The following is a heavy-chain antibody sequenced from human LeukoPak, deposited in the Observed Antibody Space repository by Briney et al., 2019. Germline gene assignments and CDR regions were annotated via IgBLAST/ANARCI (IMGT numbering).Heavy chain of an antibody. CDR3: AKNRIAALDYYYGMDV. J-gene: IGHJ6*02. CDR1: GGTFSSYA. V-gene: IGHV1-69*13. D-gene: IGHD6-6*01. CDR2: IIPIFGTA. Sequence: SVNVSCKASGGTFSSYAISWVRQAPGQGLEWMGGIIPIFGTANYAQKFQGRVTITADESTSTAYMELSSLRSEDTAVYYCAKNRIAALDYYYGMDVWGQGTTVTVSS.